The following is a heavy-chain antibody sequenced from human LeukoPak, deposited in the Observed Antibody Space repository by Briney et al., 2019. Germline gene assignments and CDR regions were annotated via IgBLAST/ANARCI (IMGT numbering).Heavy chain of an antibody. Sequence: SVKVSCKAPGGTLSSYAISWVRQAPGQGLEWMGGIIPIFGTANYAQKFQGRVTITTDESTSTAYMELSSLRSEDTAVYYCAREEGRGSYAFDYWGQGTLVTVSS. CDR1: GGTLSSYA. D-gene: IGHD1-26*01. CDR3: AREEGRGSYAFDY. V-gene: IGHV1-69*05. J-gene: IGHJ4*02. CDR2: IIPIFGTA.